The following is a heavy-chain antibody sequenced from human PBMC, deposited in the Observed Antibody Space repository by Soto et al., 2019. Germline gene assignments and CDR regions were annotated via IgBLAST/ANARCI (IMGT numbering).Heavy chain of an antibody. CDR1: GGSISSYY. J-gene: IGHJ6*02. Sequence: PSETLSLTCTVSGGSISSYYWSWIRQPPGKGLEWIGYIYYSGSTYYNPTLKSRVTISVDRSKNLFSLKLSSVTAADTAVYYCARVDILTVYGCMDVWGQGTTVTVSS. D-gene: IGHD3-9*01. CDR3: ARVDILTVYGCMDV. CDR2: IYYSGST. V-gene: IGHV4-59*08.